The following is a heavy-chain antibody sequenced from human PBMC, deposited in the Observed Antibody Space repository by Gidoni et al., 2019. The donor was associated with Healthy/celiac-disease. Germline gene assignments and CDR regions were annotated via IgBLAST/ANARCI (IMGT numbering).Heavy chain of an antibody. CDR3: ARDAGYSGYDRKYFDY. CDR2: ISSSGSTI. Sequence: EVQLVESGGGLVQPGGSLRLSCAASGFTFSSYEMNWVRQAPGKGLEWVSYISSSGSTIYYADSVKGRFTISRDNAKNSLYLQMNSLRAEDTAVYYCARDAGYSGYDRKYFDYWGQGTLVTVSS. CDR1: GFTFSSYE. D-gene: IGHD5-12*01. V-gene: IGHV3-48*03. J-gene: IGHJ4*02.